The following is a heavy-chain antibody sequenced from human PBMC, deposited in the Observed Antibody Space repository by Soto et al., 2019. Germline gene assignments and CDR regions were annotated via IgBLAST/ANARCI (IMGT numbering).Heavy chain of an antibody. J-gene: IGHJ5*02. CDR1: GFTFSAYW. Sequence: GGSLRLSCAVSGFTFSAYWMHWVRQTPGKGLVWVSRINPEGTKTNYADSVEGRFTISRDNAKSTLYLQMNSLSAEDTAIYFCSSDTFGLRDTWGQGTLVTVSS. V-gene: IGHV3-74*01. D-gene: IGHD3-3*01. CDR2: INPEGTKT. CDR3: SSDTFGLRDT.